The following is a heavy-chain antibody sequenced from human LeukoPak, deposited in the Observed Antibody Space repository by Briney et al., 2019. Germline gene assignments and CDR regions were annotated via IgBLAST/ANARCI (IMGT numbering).Heavy chain of an antibody. CDR1: GGSFSGYY. V-gene: IGHV4-59*12. D-gene: IGHD3-22*01. CDR3: ARVTMIVGGGLDI. J-gene: IGHJ3*02. Sequence: PSETLSLTCAVYGGSFSGYYWSWIRQPPGKGLEWIGYIYYSGSTYYNPSLKSRVTISVDTSKNQFSLKLSSVTAADTAVYYCARVTMIVGGGLDIWGQGTMVTVSS. CDR2: IYYSGST.